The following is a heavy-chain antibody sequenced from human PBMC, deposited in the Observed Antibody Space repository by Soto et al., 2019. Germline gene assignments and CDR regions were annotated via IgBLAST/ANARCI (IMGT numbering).Heavy chain of an antibody. D-gene: IGHD5-12*01. J-gene: IGHJ4*02. Sequence: QVQLVQSGAEVKKPGASVKVSCKASGYTFTSYGISWVRQAPGQGLEWMGWISAYNGNTNYAQKLRGRVTMTTDTSTSTAYRELRSLNSDDTAVYYCARQSGYDGPENDAGGNYWGQGTLVTVSS. V-gene: IGHV1-18*01. CDR3: ARQSGYDGPENDAGGNY. CDR1: GYTFTSYG. CDR2: ISAYNGNT.